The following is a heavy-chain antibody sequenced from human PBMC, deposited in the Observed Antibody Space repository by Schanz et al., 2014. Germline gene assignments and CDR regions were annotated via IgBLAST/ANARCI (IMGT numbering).Heavy chain of an antibody. J-gene: IGHJ4*02. Sequence: EVQLVESGGGLVQPGGSLRFSCAASGFTFSSYAMSWVRQAPGKGLEWVANIKHDGDEKDYVDSVKGRFTISRDNAKKSLYLQMNSLRAEDTAVYYCERFQSPHQPFDYWGQGTLVTVSS. CDR2: IKHDGDEK. CDR3: ERFQSPHQPFDY. CDR1: GFTFSSYA. V-gene: IGHV3-7*01. D-gene: IGHD2-2*01.